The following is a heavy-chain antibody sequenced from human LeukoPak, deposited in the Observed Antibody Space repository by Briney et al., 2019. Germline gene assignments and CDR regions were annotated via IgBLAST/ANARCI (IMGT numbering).Heavy chain of an antibody. V-gene: IGHV4-59*01. J-gene: IGHJ4*02. D-gene: IGHD2-21*02. CDR3: ARAGFCGGDCLAFDY. Sequence: KPWETLSLSCTVSGGSFSSYCWSWVRQPPGKGLEWIGYIYYGGSTNYNPSLKSRVTISVDTSKNNFSLKLSSVTAADTAVYYCARAGFCGGDCLAFDYWGQGTLVTVSS. CDR1: GGSFSSYC. CDR2: IYYGGST.